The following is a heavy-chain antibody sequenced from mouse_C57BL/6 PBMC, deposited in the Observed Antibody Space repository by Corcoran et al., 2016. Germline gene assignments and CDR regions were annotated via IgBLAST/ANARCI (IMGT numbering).Heavy chain of an antibody. CDR2: INPYSGVP. Sequence: QIQLVQSGPDLKKPGETVKISCKASGYTFTTYEMSWVKQAPGKGLKWMGWINPYSGVPTYADDFKGRFAFSLETSASTAYLQINNLKNEDTATYFCAVKPDYYAMDYWGQGTSVTVSS. CDR3: AVKPDYYAMDY. V-gene: IGHV9-3*01. CDR1: GYTFTTYE. J-gene: IGHJ4*01.